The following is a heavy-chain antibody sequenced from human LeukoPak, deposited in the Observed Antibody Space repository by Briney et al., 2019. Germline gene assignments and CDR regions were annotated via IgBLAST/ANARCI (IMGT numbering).Heavy chain of an antibody. Sequence: SETLSLTCAVYGGSFSGYYWSWIRQPPGKGLEWIGEINHSGSTNYNPSLKSRVTISVDTSKNQFSLKLSSVTAADTVVYYCARGAVSGSSFDYWGQGTLVTVSS. V-gene: IGHV4-34*01. CDR3: ARGAVSGSSFDY. CDR1: GGSFSGYY. J-gene: IGHJ4*02. CDR2: INHSGST. D-gene: IGHD1-26*01.